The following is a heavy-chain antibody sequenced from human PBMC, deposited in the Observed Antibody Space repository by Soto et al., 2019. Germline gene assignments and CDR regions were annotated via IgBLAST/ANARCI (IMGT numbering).Heavy chain of an antibody. CDR2: IWYDGNTK. CDR1: GFLFNNYG. J-gene: IGHJ4*02. D-gene: IGHD1-26*01. CDR3: AKESLGGGSFAAGDN. V-gene: IGHV3-33*06. Sequence: QVQLVESGGGVVQPGRSLRLSCAASGFLFNNYGMHWVRQAPGKGLEWVAVIWYDGNTKFYADSVKGRFSVSRENSNNTVYLQMNSLRVEDTAVYYWAKESLGGGSFAAGDNWGQGTQVTVSS.